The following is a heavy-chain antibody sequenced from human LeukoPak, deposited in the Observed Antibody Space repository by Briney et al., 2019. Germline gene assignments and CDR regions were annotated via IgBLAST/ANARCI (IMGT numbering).Heavy chain of an antibody. J-gene: IGHJ4*02. V-gene: IGHV5-51*01. D-gene: IGHD1/OR15-1a*01. CDR2: IFPGDSET. Sequence: GESLKISCKGSGYRFNTYWIGWVRQMPGKGLEWMGIIFPGDSETIYGPSFQGQVTISADKSLGTAYLQWSSLKASDSAMYYCATSESQTKFNFWGQGTLVTASS. CDR3: ATSESQTKFNF. CDR1: GYRFNTYW.